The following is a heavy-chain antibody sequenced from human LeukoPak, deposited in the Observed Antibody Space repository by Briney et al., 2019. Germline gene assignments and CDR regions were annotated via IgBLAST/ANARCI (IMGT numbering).Heavy chain of an antibody. CDR1: GGSVSSGSYY. V-gene: IGHV4-61*01. J-gene: IGHJ5*02. CDR3: ARELPSDCSSTSCYGWFDP. Sequence: SETLSLTCTVSGGSVSSGSYYWSWIRQPPGKGLEWIGYIYYSGSTNYNPSFKSRVTISVDTSKNQFSLKLSSVTAADTAVYYCARELPSDCSSTSCYGWFDPWGQGTLVTVSS. CDR2: IYYSGST. D-gene: IGHD2-2*01.